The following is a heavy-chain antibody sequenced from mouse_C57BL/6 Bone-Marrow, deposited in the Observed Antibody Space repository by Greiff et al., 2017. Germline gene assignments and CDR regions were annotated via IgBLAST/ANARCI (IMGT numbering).Heavy chain of an antibody. V-gene: IGHV1-22*01. CDR2: INPNNGGT. Sequence: EVQLQQSGPELVKPGASVKMSCKASGYTFTDYNMHWVKQSHGKSLEWIGYINPNNGGTSYNQKFKGKATLTVNKSSSTAYMELRSLTSEDSAVYYCARTAYYSNYGAYWGQGTLVTVSA. CDR3: ARTAYYSNYGAY. D-gene: IGHD2-5*01. J-gene: IGHJ3*01. CDR1: GYTFTDYN.